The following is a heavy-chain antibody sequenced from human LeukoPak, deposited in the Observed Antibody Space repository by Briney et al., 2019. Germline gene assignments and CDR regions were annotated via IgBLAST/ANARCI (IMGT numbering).Heavy chain of an antibody. CDR3: ARVGSSSWAGKDWFDP. Sequence: SETLSLTCTVSGGSISSYYWSWIRQPPGKGLEWIGYIYYSGSTNYNPSLKSRVTISVDTSKNQFSLELNSVTAADTAVYYCARVGSSSWAGKDWFDPWGQGTLVTVSS. CDR1: GGSISSYY. V-gene: IGHV4-59*01. D-gene: IGHD6-13*01. J-gene: IGHJ5*02. CDR2: IYYSGST.